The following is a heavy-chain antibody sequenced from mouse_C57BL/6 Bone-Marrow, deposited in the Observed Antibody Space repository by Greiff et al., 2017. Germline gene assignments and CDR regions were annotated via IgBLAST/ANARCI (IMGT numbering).Heavy chain of an antibody. CDR2: IHPNSGST. CDR3: SRFHYGYDDYYAMDY. V-gene: IGHV1-64*01. J-gene: IGHJ4*01. Sequence: QVQLQQPGAELVKPGASVKLSCKASGYTFTSYWMHWVKQRPGQGLEWIGMIHPNSGSTNYNEKFKSKATLTVDKSSSTAYMQLSSLTSEDSAVYYLSRFHYGYDDYYAMDYWGPGTSVTVSS. D-gene: IGHD2-2*01. CDR1: GYTFTSYW.